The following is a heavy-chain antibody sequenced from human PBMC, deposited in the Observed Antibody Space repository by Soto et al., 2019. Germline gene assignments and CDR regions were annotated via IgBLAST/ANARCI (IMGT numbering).Heavy chain of an antibody. J-gene: IGHJ5*02. D-gene: IGHD6-13*01. CDR3: ARDWTYGAAAGTSGFDP. CDR1: GDSVSSNSAA. Sequence: PSQTLSLTCVISGDSVSSNSAAWNLIRQSPSRGLEWLGRTYYRSKWYNDYAVSVKSRITINPDTSKNQFSLQLNSVTPEDTAVYYCARDWTYGAAAGTSGFDPWGQGTLVTVSS. V-gene: IGHV6-1*01. CDR2: TYYRSKWYN.